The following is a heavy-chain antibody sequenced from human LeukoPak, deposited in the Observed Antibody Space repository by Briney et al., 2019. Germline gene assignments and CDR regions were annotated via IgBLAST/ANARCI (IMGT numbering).Heavy chain of an antibody. CDR1: GYTFTSYH. V-gene: IGHV1-46*01. J-gene: IGHJ6*03. CDR2: INPSGGTT. Sequence: GASVKVSCKASGYTFTSYHMHWVRQAPGQGLEWMGIINPSGGTTNYAQKFRGRVTMTRDMSTSTVYMELSSLRSEDTAVYYCARGPEGYYYYYYMDVWGKGTTVTVSS. CDR3: ARGPEGYYYYYYMDV.